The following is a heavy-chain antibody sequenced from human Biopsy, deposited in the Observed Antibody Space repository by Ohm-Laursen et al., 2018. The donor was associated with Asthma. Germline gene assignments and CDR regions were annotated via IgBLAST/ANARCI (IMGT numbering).Heavy chain of an antibody. V-gene: IGHV4-31*03. CDR3: ARTTSGDDGFDP. CDR2: IYYSGST. CDR1: GGSVSRGSYY. D-gene: IGHD4-17*01. J-gene: IGHJ5*02. Sequence: LSLTCTVSGGSVSRGSYYWSWFRQHPGKGLEWIGYIYYSGSTYYNPSLKSRVSILIDTSKNQFSLRLSSVTAADTAVYYCARTTSGDDGFDPWGQGTLVTVSS.